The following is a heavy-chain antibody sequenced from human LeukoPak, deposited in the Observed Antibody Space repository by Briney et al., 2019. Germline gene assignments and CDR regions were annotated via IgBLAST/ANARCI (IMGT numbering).Heavy chain of an antibody. CDR3: ARSPITMVRGDPNYYFDY. V-gene: IGHV1-69*13. J-gene: IGHJ4*02. CDR1: GGTFSSYA. CDR2: IIPIFGTA. D-gene: IGHD3-10*01. Sequence: SVKVSCKASGGTFSSYAISWVRQAPGQGLEWMGGIIPIFGTANYAQKFQGRVTITADESTSTAYMELSSLRSEDTAVYYCARSPITMVRGDPNYYFDYWGQGTLVTVFS.